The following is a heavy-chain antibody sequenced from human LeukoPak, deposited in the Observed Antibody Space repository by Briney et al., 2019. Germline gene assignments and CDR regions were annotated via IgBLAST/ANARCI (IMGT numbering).Heavy chain of an antibody. J-gene: IGHJ4*02. V-gene: IGHV4-34*01. Sequence: SSETLSLTCAVYGGSFSGYYWSWIRQPPGKGLEWIGEINHSGSTNYNPSLKSRVTISVDTSKNQFSLKLSSVTAVDTAVYYCARGDFWSGSPYDYWGQGTLVTVSS. D-gene: IGHD3-3*01. CDR2: INHSGST. CDR3: ARGDFWSGSPYDY. CDR1: GGSFSGYY.